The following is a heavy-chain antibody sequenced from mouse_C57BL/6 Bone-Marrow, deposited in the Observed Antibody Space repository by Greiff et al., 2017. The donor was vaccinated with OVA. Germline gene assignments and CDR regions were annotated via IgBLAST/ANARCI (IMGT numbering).Heavy chain of an antibody. CDR3: ARRSITTHWYFDV. D-gene: IGHD1-1*01. J-gene: IGHJ1*03. CDR2: IYPGDGDT. V-gene: IGHV1-82*01. CDR1: GYAFSSSW. Sequence: QVQLQQSGPELVKPGASVKISCKASGYAFSSSWMNWVKQRPGKGLEWIGRIYPGDGDTNYNGKFKGKATLTADKSSSTAYMQLSSLTSEDSAVYFCARRSITTHWYFDVWGTGTTVTVSS.